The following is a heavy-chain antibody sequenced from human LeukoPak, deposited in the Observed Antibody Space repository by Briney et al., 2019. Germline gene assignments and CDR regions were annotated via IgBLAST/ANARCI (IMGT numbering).Heavy chain of an antibody. D-gene: IGHD6-19*01. V-gene: IGHV3-23*01. J-gene: IGHJ4*02. CDR3: VKGTSAWYEMDS. CDR1: GFTFSSHA. Sequence: PGGSLRLSCAASGFTFSSHATTWARQAPGKGLEWVSSISGSGDRTYYADSVKGRFTISRDNSKNTLYLQMDSLRAEDTAVYYCVKGTSAWYEMDSWGQGTLVTVSS. CDR2: ISGSGDRT.